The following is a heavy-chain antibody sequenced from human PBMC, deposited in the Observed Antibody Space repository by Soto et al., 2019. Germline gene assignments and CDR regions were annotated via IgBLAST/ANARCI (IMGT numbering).Heavy chain of an antibody. CDR3: ARHGVRYDIWTGYLSYYYYGMDG. J-gene: IGHJ6*02. V-gene: IGHV4-59*08. CDR2: IYYSGST. D-gene: IGHD3-9*01. CDR1: GGSISSYY. Sequence: PSETLSLTCTVSGGSISSYYWSWIRQPPGKGLEWIGYIYYSGSTNYNPSLKSRVTISVDTSKNQFSLKLSSVTAADTAVYYCARHGVRYDIWTGYLSYYYYGMDGWGQGTTVNVSS.